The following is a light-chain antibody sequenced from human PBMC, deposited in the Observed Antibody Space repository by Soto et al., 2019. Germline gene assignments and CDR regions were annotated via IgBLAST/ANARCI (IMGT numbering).Light chain of an antibody. CDR2: GAS. Sequence: EIVLTQSPGTLSLSPGERATLSCRASQSVSSSYLAWYQQKPGQAPRLLIYGASSRATGIPGRFSGSGSGTDFTLTISRLEPDDFAVYYCQQYGSSPRTFGQGTKV. J-gene: IGKJ1*01. CDR1: QSVSSSY. CDR3: QQYGSSPRT. V-gene: IGKV3-20*01.